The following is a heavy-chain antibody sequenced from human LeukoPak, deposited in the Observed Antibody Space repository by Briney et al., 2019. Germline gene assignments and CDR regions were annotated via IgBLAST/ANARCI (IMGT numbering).Heavy chain of an antibody. Sequence: ASVKVSCKASGYTFTSYDINWVRQATGQGLEWMGWMNPNSGNTGYAQKFQGRVTITRNTSISTAYMELSSLRSEDTAVYYCARALRGYCTNGVCLRGLGYWGQGTLVTVSS. CDR1: GYTFTSYD. D-gene: IGHD2-8*01. V-gene: IGHV1-8*03. J-gene: IGHJ4*02. CDR3: ARALRGYCTNGVCLRGLGY. CDR2: MNPNSGNT.